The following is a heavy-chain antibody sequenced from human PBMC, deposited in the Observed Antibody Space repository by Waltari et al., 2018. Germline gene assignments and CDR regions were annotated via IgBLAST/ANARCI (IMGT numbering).Heavy chain of an antibody. D-gene: IGHD4-17*01. CDR1: GFAFSDFN. J-gene: IGHJ4*02. CDR2: IRYDENNE. Sequence: QVQLVESGGGVVQPGGSLRLSCAASGFAFSDFNMHWVRQAPGKGLEWVSFIRYDENNEYYVDSVKGRFTISRDNSKNTLYLQMNSLRAEDTAVYFCAKGLYDSGAYWGRGTLVTVSS. CDR3: AKGLYDSGAY. V-gene: IGHV3-30*02.